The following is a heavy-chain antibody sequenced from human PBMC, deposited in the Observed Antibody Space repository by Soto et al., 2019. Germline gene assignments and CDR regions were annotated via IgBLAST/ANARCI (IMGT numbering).Heavy chain of an antibody. D-gene: IGHD5-12*01. CDR1: GYSFTSYW. CDR2: IDPSDSYT. J-gene: IGHJ6*02. CDR3: ARHSGYERSSGYDQIYYYYGMDV. V-gene: IGHV5-10-1*01. Sequence: PGESLKISCKGSGYSFTSYWISWVRQMPVKGLEWMGRIDPSDSYTNYSPSFQGHVTISADKSISTAYLQWSSLKASDTAMYYCARHSGYERSSGYDQIYYYYGMDVWGQGTTVTVSS.